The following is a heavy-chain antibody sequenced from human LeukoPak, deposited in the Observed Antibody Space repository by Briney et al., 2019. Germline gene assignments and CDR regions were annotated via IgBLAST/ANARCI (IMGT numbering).Heavy chain of an antibody. J-gene: IGHJ6*03. V-gene: IGHV3-7*01. CDR3: ARIAGSSTTLRDYYYYMDV. CDR2: IYRDGSET. D-gene: IGHD6-6*01. CDR1: GIIFSDYW. Sequence: GGSLTLSCIGCGIIFSDYWLTWVGQAPWKGLEGVANIYRDGSETYYVDSVKGRFPISRGNDRESVFLQMDRLRAGDTAVYYCARIAGSSTTLRDYYYYMDVWGKGTMVTVSS.